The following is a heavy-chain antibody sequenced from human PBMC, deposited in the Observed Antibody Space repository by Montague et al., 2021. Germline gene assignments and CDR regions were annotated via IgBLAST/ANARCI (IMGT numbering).Heavy chain of an antibody. V-gene: IGHV3-72*01. Sequence: SLRLSCAASGFSFSDYYVYWVRQAPGKGLEWVGRSRNKANSYTTDYAASAKGRFTISRDESKNSLYLQMNSLKTDDTAVYYCATEGKLPGPDFDHWGQGTLVTVSS. J-gene: IGHJ4*02. D-gene: IGHD1-7*01. CDR3: ATEGKLPGPDFDH. CDR1: GFSFSDYY. CDR2: SRNKANSYTT.